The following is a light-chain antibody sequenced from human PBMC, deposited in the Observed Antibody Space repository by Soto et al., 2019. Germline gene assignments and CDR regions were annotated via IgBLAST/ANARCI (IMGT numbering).Light chain of an antibody. CDR3: QQYGSSVT. CDR2: DAS. V-gene: IGKV3-15*01. Sequence: EIVMTQSPATLSVSPGERATLSCRASQSISRSLAWYQQKPGRAPRLLISDASTRATGIPARFSGSGSGTDFTLTISRLEPEDFAVYYCQQYGSSVTFGQGTKVDIK. J-gene: IGKJ1*01. CDR1: QSISRS.